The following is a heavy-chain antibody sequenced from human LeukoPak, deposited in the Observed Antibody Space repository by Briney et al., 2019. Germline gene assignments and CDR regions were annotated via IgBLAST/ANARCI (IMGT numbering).Heavy chain of an antibody. Sequence: SETLSLTCTVSVGSISSYYSSWIRQPPGKGLEWIGYIYYSVSTNYNPSLKSKVTISVDTSKNQFSLKLTAVTAADTAGYYCARLSRGAAAGFDYWGQGTLVTVSS. J-gene: IGHJ4*01. CDR2: IYYSVST. CDR1: VGSISSYY. D-gene: IGHD6-13*01. V-gene: IGHV4-59*08. CDR3: ARLSRGAAAGFDY.